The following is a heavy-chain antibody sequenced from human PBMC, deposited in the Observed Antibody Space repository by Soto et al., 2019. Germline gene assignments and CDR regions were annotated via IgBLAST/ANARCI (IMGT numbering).Heavy chain of an antibody. J-gene: IGHJ6*02. CDR2: TYYRSKWYN. CDR1: GDSVSSNSAA. CDR3: GRNDSSGWYGEKKRYYYYYGMDV. V-gene: IGHV6-1*01. D-gene: IGHD6-19*01. Sequence: SQTLSLTCAISGDSVSSNSAAWNWIRQSPSRGLKWLGRTYYRSKWYNDYAVSVKSRITINPDTSKNQFSLQLNSVTPEDTAVYYCGRNDSSGWYGEKKRYYYYYGMDVWGQGTTVTVSS.